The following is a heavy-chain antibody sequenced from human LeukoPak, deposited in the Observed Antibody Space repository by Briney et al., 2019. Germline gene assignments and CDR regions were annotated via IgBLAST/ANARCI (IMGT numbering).Heavy chain of an antibody. CDR3: ARVFADGDPHFDY. V-gene: IGHV3-20*01. CDR2: IIWNGGST. Sequence: GGSLRLSCAASGFTFDDYGMSWVRQAPGKGLEWVSGIIWNGGSTGYVDSVKGRFTISRDNAKNSLYLQMDSLRAEDTALYHCARVFADGDPHFDYWGQGTLVTVSS. J-gene: IGHJ4*02. D-gene: IGHD4-17*01. CDR1: GFTFDDYG.